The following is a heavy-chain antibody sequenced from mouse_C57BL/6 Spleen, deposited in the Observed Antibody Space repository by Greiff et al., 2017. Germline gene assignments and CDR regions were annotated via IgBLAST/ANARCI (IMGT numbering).Heavy chain of an antibody. V-gene: IGHV1-69*01. CDR3: ARFGDSNLYFEY. J-gene: IGHJ2*01. CDR1: GYTFTSYW. CDR2: IDPSDRYT. D-gene: IGHD2-5*01. Sequence: VQLQQPGAELVMPGASVKLSCKASGYTFTSYWMHWVQQRPGQGLVWIGEIDPSDRYTNYNQKFKGKSTLTVDKSSSTAYMQLSSLTSEDSAVYYWARFGDSNLYFEYWGQGTTLTVSS.